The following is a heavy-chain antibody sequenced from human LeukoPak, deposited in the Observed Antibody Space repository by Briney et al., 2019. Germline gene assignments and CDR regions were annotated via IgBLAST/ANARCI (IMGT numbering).Heavy chain of an antibody. CDR1: GGSLRSSSYY. CDR2: IYYSGST. J-gene: IGHJ3*02. D-gene: IGHD5-24*01. V-gene: IGHV4-39*01. CDR3: ARRLEMATIDDAFDI. Sequence: PSETLSLTCTVSGGSLRSSSYYWGWVRQPPGKGREWVGCIYYSGSTYYNPSLKRRATIYGDTSKNQFSMKQSCVTGADAGVYYCARRLEMATIDDAFDIWGQGTMVTVSS.